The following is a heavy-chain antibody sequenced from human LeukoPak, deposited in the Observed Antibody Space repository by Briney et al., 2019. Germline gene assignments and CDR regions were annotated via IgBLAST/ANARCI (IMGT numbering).Heavy chain of an antibody. CDR1: GFTFSSYW. V-gene: IGHV3-74*01. J-gene: IGHJ4*02. CDR3: AREGSGWYYFDY. CDR2: INSDESST. Sequence: GGSLRLSCAASGFTFSSYWMHWVRQAPGKGLVWVSRINSDESSTGYADSVKGRFTISRDNAKNTLYLQMNSLRAEDTAVYYCAREGSGWYYFDYWGQGTLVTVSS. D-gene: IGHD6-19*01.